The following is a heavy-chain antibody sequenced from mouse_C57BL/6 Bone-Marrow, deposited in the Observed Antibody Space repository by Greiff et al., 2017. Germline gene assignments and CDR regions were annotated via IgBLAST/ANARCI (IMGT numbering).Heavy chain of an antibody. V-gene: IGHV1-61*01. CDR1: GYTFTSYW. Sequence: QVQLQQPGAELVRPGSSVKLSCKASGYTFTSYWMDWVKQRPGHGLEWIGNIYPSDSETHYNQKFKDKATLTVDKSSSPAYMQLSSLTSEDSAVYYCAREHYSNGGFAYWGQGTLVTVSA. D-gene: IGHD2-5*01. CDR3: AREHYSNGGFAY. J-gene: IGHJ3*01. CDR2: IYPSDSET.